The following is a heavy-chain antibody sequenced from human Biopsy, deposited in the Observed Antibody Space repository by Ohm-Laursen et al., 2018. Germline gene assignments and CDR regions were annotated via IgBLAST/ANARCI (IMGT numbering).Heavy chain of an antibody. CDR2: SRNKANGYTT. CDR1: GFTFSDHY. V-gene: IGHV3-72*01. Sequence: GSLRLSCSASGFTFSDHYMEWVRQAPGRGLEWVGRSRNKANGYTTEYAASVKGRFTISRDESETSMYLQMGGLKTEDTAVYYCARIFARLGPCSGGTCYPGDDYWGQGTLVTVSS. J-gene: IGHJ4*02. CDR3: ARIFARLGPCSGGTCYPGDDY. D-gene: IGHD2-15*01.